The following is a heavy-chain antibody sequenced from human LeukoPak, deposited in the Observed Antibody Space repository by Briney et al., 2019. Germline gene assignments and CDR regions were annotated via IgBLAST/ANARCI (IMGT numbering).Heavy chain of an antibody. CDR1: GFTFDDYA. V-gene: IGHV3-9*01. CDR2: ISWNSGSI. D-gene: IGHD5-18*01. J-gene: IGHJ3*02. Sequence: GGSLRLSCAASGFTFDDYAMHWVRQAPGKGLEWVSGISWNSGSIGYADSVKGRSTISRDNAKNSLYLQMNSLRAEDTALYYCAKDMGTAMVKGAFDIWGQGTMVTVSS. CDR3: AKDMGTAMVKGAFDI.